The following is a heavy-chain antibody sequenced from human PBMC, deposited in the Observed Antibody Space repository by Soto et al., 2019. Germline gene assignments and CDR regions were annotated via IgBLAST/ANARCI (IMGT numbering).Heavy chain of an antibody. Sequence: PSETLSLTCTVSGGSISGYYYSWVRQPPGKGLEWIGYIYYSGSTNYNPSLKSRVTISVDTSKNQFSLKLSSVTAADTAVYYCARLKDSGSWWWFDPCAQRTLVTVSS. D-gene: IGHD6-13*01. J-gene: IGHJ5*02. CDR2: IYYSGST. CDR1: GGSISGYY. V-gene: IGHV4-59*08. CDR3: ARLKDSGSWWWFDP.